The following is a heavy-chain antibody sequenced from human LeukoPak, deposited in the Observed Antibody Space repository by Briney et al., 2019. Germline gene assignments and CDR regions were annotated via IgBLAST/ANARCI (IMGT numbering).Heavy chain of an antibody. CDR1: GGSFSGYY. D-gene: IGHD3-22*01. Sequence: SETLSLTCAVYGGSFSGYYWSWIRQPPGKGLEWIGEINHSGSTNYNPSLKSRVTISVDTSKNQFSLKLSSVTAADTAVYYCARDLVGDSSGFDAFDIWGQGTMVTVSS. CDR3: ARDLVGDSSGFDAFDI. V-gene: IGHV4-34*01. CDR2: INHSGST. J-gene: IGHJ3*02.